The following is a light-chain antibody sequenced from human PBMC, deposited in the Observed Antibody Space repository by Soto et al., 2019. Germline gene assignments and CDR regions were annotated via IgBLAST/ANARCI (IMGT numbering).Light chain of an antibody. J-gene: IGKJ1*01. CDR1: QSVSSSY. CDR3: QQYGSSLQT. CDR2: GAS. Sequence: EIVLTQSPGTLSLSPGERATLSCRASQSVSSSYLAWYQQKPGQAPRLLIYGASSRATGIPYRFSGSGSGTDFTLPISRLEPEDFAVYYCQQYGSSLQTFGQGIKVDIK. V-gene: IGKV3-20*01.